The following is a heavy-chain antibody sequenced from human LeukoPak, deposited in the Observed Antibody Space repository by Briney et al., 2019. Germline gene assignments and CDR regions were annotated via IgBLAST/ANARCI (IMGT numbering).Heavy chain of an antibody. Sequence: PSETLSLTCAVSGGSFSGYYWSWIRQPPGKGLEWIGEINHGGSTNYNPSLQRRVTLSVDPSKHQFSLKLSSVPAADTAVYYCARRRNRHYYDSSGYYSFHYWGQGTLVTVS. J-gene: IGHJ4*02. V-gene: IGHV4-34*01. CDR2: INHGGST. CDR1: GGSFSGYY. CDR3: ARRRNRHYYDSSGYYSFHY. D-gene: IGHD3-22*01.